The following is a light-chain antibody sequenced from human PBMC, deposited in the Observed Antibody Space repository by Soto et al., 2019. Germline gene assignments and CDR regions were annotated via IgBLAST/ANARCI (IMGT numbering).Light chain of an antibody. CDR3: CSSAGSSLYV. CDR2: EGT. CDR1: SSDVGRYNL. J-gene: IGLJ7*01. Sequence: QSALTQPASVSGSPGQSIAISCTGTSSDVGRYNLVSWYQQHPGKAPKLMIYEGTKRPSGVSNRFSGSKSGNTASLTISGLQAEDEADYYCCSSAGSSLYVFGSGTQLTVL. V-gene: IGLV2-23*01.